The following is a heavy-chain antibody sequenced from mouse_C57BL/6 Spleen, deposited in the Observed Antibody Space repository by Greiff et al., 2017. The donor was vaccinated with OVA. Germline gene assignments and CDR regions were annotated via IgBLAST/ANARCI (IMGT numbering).Heavy chain of an antibody. CDR3: ARHGITTVVAHWYFDV. J-gene: IGHJ1*03. CDR1: GYTFTEYT. CDR2: IYPGSGSI. D-gene: IGHD1-1*01. V-gene: IGHV1-62-2*01. Sequence: QVQLQQSGAELVKPGASVKLSCKASGYTFTEYTIHWVKQRSGQGLEWIGWIYPGSGSIKYNEKFKDKATLTAAKSSSTVYMELSRLTAEDSAVYFGARHGITTVVAHWYFDVWGTGTTVTVSS.